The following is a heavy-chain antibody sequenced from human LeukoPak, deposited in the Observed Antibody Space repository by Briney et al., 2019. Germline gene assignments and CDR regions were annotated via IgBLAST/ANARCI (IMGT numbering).Heavy chain of an antibody. CDR3: ARHPSGIYSLHAFDI. D-gene: IGHD1-26*01. CDR1: GYSFTTYW. V-gene: IGHV5-51*01. CDR2: IDPGDSDA. J-gene: IGHJ3*02. Sequence: GESLKISCQGSGYSFTTYWIGWVRQMPGKGLEWMGDIDPGDSDARYSPSFQGHVTISADKSIGTAYLQWSSLKASDTAMYYCARHPSGIYSLHAFDIWGQGTMVTVSS.